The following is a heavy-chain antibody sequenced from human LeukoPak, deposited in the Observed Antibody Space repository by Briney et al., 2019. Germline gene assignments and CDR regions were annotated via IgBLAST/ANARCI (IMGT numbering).Heavy chain of an antibody. V-gene: IGHV4-34*01. CDR1: GGSFSGYH. Sequence: PSETLSLTCAVYGGSFSGYHWSWIRQPPGKGLEWIGEINHSGSTNYNPSLKSRVTISVDTSKNQFSLKLSSVTAADTAVYYCARLRRGATRSHYFDYWGQGTLVTVSS. CDR3: ARLRRGATRSHYFDY. J-gene: IGHJ4*02. D-gene: IGHD1-26*01. CDR2: INHSGST.